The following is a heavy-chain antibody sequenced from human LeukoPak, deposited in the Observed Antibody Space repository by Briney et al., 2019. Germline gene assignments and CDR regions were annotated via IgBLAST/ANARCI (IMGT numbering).Heavy chain of an antibody. CDR3: ARGVGGYCSGGSCYSGPNWFDP. CDR2: IYYSGST. Sequence: AETLSLTCTVSGGSISSSSYYWGWLRQPPGKGLEWIVSIYYSGSTYYNPSLKSRVTISVDTSKNQSSLKLSSVTAADTAVYYCARGVGGYCSGGSCYSGPNWFDPWGQGTLVTVSS. CDR1: GGSISSSSYY. D-gene: IGHD2-15*01. J-gene: IGHJ5*02. V-gene: IGHV4-39*01.